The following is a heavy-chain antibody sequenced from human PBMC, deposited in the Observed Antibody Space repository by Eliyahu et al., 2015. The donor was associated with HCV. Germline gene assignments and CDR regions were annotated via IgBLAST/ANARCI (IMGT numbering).Heavy chain of an antibody. J-gene: IGHJ4*02. CDR2: IKQDGSEK. D-gene: IGHD3-10*01. CDR1: GFTFSSFW. V-gene: IGHV3-7*01. Sequence: EVQLVESGGGLVQPGGSLRLSCAASGFTFSSFWMSWVRQAPGKGLEWVANIKQDGSEKYYVDSVKGRFTISRDNAKNSLYLQMNSLRAEDTAVYYCARDRPSGTWFGELYYFDYWGQGTLVTVSS. CDR3: ARDRPSGTWFGELYYFDY.